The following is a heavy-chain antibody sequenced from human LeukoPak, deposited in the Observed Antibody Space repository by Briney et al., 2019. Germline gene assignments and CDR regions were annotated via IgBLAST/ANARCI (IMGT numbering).Heavy chain of an antibody. CDR1: GGSISSYY. D-gene: IGHD1-26*01. V-gene: IGHV4-59*08. CDR3: ARHLLVGATGP. Sequence: PSETLSLTCTVSGGSISSYYWSWIRQPPGKGLEWIGYIYYSGSTNYNPSLKSRVTISVDTSKNQFSLKLSSVTAADTAVYYCARHLLVGATGPWGQGTLVTVSS. CDR2: IYYSGST. J-gene: IGHJ5*02.